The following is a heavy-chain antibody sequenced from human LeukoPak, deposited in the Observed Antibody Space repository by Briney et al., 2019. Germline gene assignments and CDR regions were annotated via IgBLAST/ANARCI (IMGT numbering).Heavy chain of an antibody. CDR2: IIPIFGTA. CDR3: ARDFSSWYERPHTGFDY. D-gene: IGHD6-13*01. J-gene: IGHJ4*02. V-gene: IGHV1-69*13. Sequence: SVKVSFKASGGTFSNYAISWVRQAPGQGLEWMGGIIPIFGTANYAQKFQGRVTITADESTSTAYMELSSLRSEDTAVYYCARDFSSWYERPHTGFDYWGQGTLVTVSS. CDR1: GGTFSNYA.